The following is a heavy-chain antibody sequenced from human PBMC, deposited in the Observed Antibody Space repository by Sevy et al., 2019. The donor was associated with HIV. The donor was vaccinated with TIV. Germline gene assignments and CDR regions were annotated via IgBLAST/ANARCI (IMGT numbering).Heavy chain of an antibody. CDR3: AREDMATTRGPFDY. CDR1: GFVFSTYG. J-gene: IGHJ4*02. V-gene: IGHV3-30*02. Sequence: GGSLRLSCAASGFVFSTYGMHWVRQAPGKGLEWVTFIRYDGSNQYYADSVKGRFTISRDNSKNTLYLQMNSLRAEDTAVYYCAREDMATTRGPFDYWGQGTLVTVSS. CDR2: IRYDGSNQ. D-gene: IGHD5-12*01.